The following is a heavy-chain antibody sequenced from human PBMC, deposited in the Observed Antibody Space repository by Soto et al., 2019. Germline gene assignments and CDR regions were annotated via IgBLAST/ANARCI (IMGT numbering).Heavy chain of an antibody. CDR1: GGTFSSYA. D-gene: IGHD3-10*01. Sequence: QVQLVQSGAEVKKPGSSVKVSCKASGGTFSSYAFGWVRQAPGQGLEWMGGIVPVFNRTIDAQKFQGRVTVTADIFTSTVYVYLSSLRSEDTAVYFCAQSYYTAGRYEFDSWGQGSLVTVSS. CDR2: IVPVFNRT. J-gene: IGHJ4*02. V-gene: IGHV1-69*06. CDR3: AQSYYTAGRYEFDS.